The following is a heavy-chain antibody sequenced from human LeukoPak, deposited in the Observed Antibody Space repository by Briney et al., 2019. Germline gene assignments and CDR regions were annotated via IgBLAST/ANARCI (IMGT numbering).Heavy chain of an antibody. J-gene: IGHJ6*04. D-gene: IGHD1-26*01. V-gene: IGHV5-51*01. CDR2: IYPGDSET. CDR1: GYRFASYW. Sequence: GESLKISCKGSGYRFASYWIAWVRQMPGKVLEWMAIIYPGDSETRYSPSFQGQVTISADKSISTAYLQWSSLKASDTAMYFCARPGSSWEQMDVWGKGTTVTVAS. CDR3: ARPGSSWEQMDV.